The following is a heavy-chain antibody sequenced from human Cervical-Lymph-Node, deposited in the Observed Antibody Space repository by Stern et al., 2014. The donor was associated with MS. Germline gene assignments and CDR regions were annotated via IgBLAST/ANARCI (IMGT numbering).Heavy chain of an antibody. CDR2: IYPDDSDA. CDR1: GYSFTSYW. CDR3: ARLGGGWPDFDY. J-gene: IGHJ4*02. V-gene: IGHV5-51*03. D-gene: IGHD6-19*01. Sequence: EVQLVQSGAEVQRPGESLTLSCKGSGYSFTSYWIGWVRQMPGKGLEWMGIIYPDDSDAKSSPSFQGQVTISADKSISTAYLQWSSLRASDTAMYYCARLGGGWPDFDYWGQGTLVTVSS.